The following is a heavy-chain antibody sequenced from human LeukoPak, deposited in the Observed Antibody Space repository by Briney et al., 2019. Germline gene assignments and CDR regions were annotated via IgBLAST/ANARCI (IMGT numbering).Heavy chain of an antibody. D-gene: IGHD1-26*01. V-gene: IGHV1-24*01. Sequence: RASVKVSCKVSGYTLTELSMHWVRQAPGKGLEWMGGFDPEDGETIYAQKFKGRVTMTEDTSTDTVYMELSSLRSEDTAVYYCATDRSGSYSHWGQGTLVTVSS. CDR3: ATDRSGSYSH. CDR1: GYTLTELS. CDR2: FDPEDGET. J-gene: IGHJ4*02.